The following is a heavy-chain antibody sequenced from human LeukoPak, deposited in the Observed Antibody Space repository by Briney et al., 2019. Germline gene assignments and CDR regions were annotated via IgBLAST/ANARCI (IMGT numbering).Heavy chain of an antibody. V-gene: IGHV1-69*06. CDR2: IIPIFGTA. J-gene: IGHJ5*02. CDR3: ARGYSSSSYWFDP. D-gene: IGHD6-6*01. CDR1: GGTFSSYA. Sequence: SVKVSCKASGGTFSSYAISWVRQAPGQGLEWMGGIIPIFGTANYAQKFQGRVTITADKSTSTAYMELSSLRSEDTAVYYCARGYSSSSYWFDPWGQGTLVTVSS.